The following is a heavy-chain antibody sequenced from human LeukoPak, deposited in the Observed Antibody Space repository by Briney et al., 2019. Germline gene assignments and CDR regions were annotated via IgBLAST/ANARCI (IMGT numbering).Heavy chain of an antibody. CDR2: ISSSSSTI. CDR3: ARSVVTLYWYFDL. CDR1: GFTFSSYS. J-gene: IGHJ2*01. Sequence: QPGGSLRLSCAASGFTFSSYSMNWVRQAPGKGLEWVSYISSSSSTIYYADSVKGRYTISRDNAKNSLYLQMDSLRDEDTAVYYCARSVVTLYWYFDLWGRGTLVTVSS. V-gene: IGHV3-48*02. D-gene: IGHD4-23*01.